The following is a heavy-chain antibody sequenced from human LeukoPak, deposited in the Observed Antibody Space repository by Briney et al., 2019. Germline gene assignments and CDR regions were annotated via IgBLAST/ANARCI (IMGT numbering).Heavy chain of an antibody. CDR2: IYYSGST. Sequence: NPSETLSLTCTVSGGSISSYYWSWIRQPPGKGLEWIGYIYYSGSTNYNPSLKSRVTISVDTSKNQFSLKLSSVTAADTAVYYCARVRGSGKYYYYYMDVWGKGTTVTISS. D-gene: IGHD3-10*01. J-gene: IGHJ6*03. CDR3: ARVRGSGKYYYYYMDV. V-gene: IGHV4-59*01. CDR1: GGSISSYY.